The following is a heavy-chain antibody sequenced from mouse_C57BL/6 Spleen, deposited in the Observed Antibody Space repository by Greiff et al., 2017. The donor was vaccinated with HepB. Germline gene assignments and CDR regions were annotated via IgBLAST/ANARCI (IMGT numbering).Heavy chain of an antibody. Sequence: VQLQQSGAELVRPGTSVKVSCKASGYAFTNYLIEWVKQRPGQSLEWIGVINPGSGGTNYNEKFKGKATLTADKSSSTAYMQLSSLTSEDSAVYFCARGRGIAAMDYWGQGTSVTVSS. CDR3: ARGRGIAAMDY. V-gene: IGHV1-54*01. CDR2: INPGSGGT. J-gene: IGHJ4*01. CDR1: GYAFTNYL.